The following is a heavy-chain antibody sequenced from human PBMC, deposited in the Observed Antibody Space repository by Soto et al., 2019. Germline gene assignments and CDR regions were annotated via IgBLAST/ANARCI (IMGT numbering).Heavy chain of an antibody. V-gene: IGHV3-23*01. J-gene: IGHJ4*02. D-gene: IGHD3-9*01. CDR1: GFTFSSYA. Sequence: GGSLRLSCAASGFTFSSYAMSWVRQAPGKGLEWVSAISGSGGSTYYADSVKGRFTISRDNSKNTLYLQMNSLRAEDTAVYYCAKDLRYFDWLLAYYFDYWGQGTLVTVSS. CDR3: AKDLRYFDWLLAYYFDY. CDR2: ISGSGGST.